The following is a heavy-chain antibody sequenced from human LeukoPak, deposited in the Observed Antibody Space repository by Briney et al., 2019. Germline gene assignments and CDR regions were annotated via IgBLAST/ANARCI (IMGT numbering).Heavy chain of an antibody. Sequence: PSETLSLTCTVSGGSISSHYWSWIRQSPGKGLEWIGYIYYSRSTNYSPSLKSRVTISVDTSKNQFSLKLSSVTAADTAVYYCARTLLWFGELFSFDPWGQGTLVTVSS. D-gene: IGHD3-10*01. CDR3: ARTLLWFGELFSFDP. CDR1: GGSISSHY. J-gene: IGHJ5*02. CDR2: IYYSRST. V-gene: IGHV4-59*11.